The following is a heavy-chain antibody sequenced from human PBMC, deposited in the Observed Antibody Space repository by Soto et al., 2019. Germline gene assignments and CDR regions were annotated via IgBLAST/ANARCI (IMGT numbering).Heavy chain of an antibody. CDR3: ARQRRGGYWFDP. CDR2: IYYTETT. Sequence: SETLSLTCTVSGVSVTNGDYYWTWMRQSPGKGLEWIGNIYYTETTIYNPSLNSRLNISIDTSRNQFSLQLTSVTAADSAIYYCARQRRGGYWFDPWGQGTLVTVSS. J-gene: IGHJ5*02. CDR1: GVSVTNGDYY. V-gene: IGHV4-30-4*01.